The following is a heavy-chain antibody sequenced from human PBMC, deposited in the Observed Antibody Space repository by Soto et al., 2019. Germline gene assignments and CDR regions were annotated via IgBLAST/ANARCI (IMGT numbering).Heavy chain of an antibody. CDR3: AGRYCSSTSCYSLGDMDV. CDR2: IYSGGST. V-gene: IGHV3-66*01. D-gene: IGHD2-2*01. CDR1: GFTVSSNY. Sequence: GGSLRLSCAASGFTVSSNYMSWVRQAPGKGLEWVSVIYSGGSTYYADSVKGRFTISRDNSKNTLYLQMNSLRAEDTAVYYCAGRYCSSTSCYSLGDMDVWGKGTTVTVSS. J-gene: IGHJ6*03.